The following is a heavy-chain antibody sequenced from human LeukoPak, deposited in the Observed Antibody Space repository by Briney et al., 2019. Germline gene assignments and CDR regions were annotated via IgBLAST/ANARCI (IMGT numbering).Heavy chain of an antibody. CDR1: GGSLDSTNW. CDR2: IHHDGRI. D-gene: IGHD6-19*01. V-gene: IGHV4/OR15-8*01. Sequence: SETLSLTCDVSGGSLDSTNWWNWVRQPPGKGLEWIGEIHHDGRINYNPSLKSRVTISVDTSKNQFSLKLSSVTAADTAVYYCARRSVAGTWGRPFDYWGQGTLVTVSS. J-gene: IGHJ4*02. CDR3: ARRSVAGTWGRPFDY.